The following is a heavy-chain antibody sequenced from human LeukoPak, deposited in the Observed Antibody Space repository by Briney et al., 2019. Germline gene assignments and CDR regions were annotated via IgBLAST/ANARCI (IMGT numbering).Heavy chain of an antibody. V-gene: IGHV4-59*08. CDR1: GGSISTYY. CDR3: ARQIGSGGSGSYSWFDP. J-gene: IGHJ5*02. CDR2: IYDSGST. D-gene: IGHD3-10*01. Sequence: SETLSLTCTVSGGSISTYYWSWIRQPPGKGLEWIGYIYDSGSTNYNPSLKSRVTISVDTSKNQFSLNLTSVTAADTAVYYCARQIGSGGSGSYSWFDPWSQGTLVTVSS.